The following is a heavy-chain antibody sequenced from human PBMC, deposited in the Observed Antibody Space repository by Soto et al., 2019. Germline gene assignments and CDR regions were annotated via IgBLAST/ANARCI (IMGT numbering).Heavy chain of an antibody. V-gene: IGHV3-53*01. CDR1: GFTVSSNY. J-gene: IGHJ4*02. Sequence: PXGSLLLSCAASGFTVSSNYMSWVRQAPGKGLEWVSVIYSGGSTYYADSVKGRFTISRDNSKNTLYLQMNSLRAEDTAVYYCARNEDSSGWYYWGQGTLVTVSS. D-gene: IGHD6-19*01. CDR3: ARNEDSSGWYY. CDR2: IYSGGST.